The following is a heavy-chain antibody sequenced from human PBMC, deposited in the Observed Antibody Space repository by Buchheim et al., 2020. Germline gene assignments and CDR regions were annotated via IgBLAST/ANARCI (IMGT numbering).Heavy chain of an antibody. CDR2: IRMKTNGGTT. D-gene: IGHD3-9*01. V-gene: IGHV3-49*04. CDR3: TRHADLTGWPFDI. CDR1: GFRFGDYT. J-gene: IGHJ4*02. Sequence: EMQVVESGGGLVQPGRSLRLSCTVSGFRFGDYTMSWVRQAPGRGLEWGGFIRMKTNGGTTEYAASVKGRFTISRDDSTSIAYLQMNSLKTEDTAVYYCTRHADLTGWPFDIWGQGAL.